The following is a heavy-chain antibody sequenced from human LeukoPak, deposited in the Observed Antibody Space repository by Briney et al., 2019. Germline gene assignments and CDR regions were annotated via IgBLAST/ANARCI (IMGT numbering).Heavy chain of an antibody. J-gene: IGHJ4*02. CDR1: GFTFSSYS. D-gene: IGHD2-2*01. CDR2: ISSSSSYI. Sequence: GGSLRLSCAASGFTFSSYSMNWVRQAPGMGLEWVSSISSSSSYIYYADSVKGRFTISRDNAKNSLYLQMNSLRAEDTAVYYCARDQVVPAAFDYWGQGTLVTVSS. CDR3: ARDQVVPAAFDY. V-gene: IGHV3-21*01.